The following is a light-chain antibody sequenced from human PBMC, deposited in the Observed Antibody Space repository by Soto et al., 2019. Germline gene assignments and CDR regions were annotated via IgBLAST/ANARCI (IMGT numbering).Light chain of an antibody. CDR3: SSYTSSSTWV. CDR2: EVS. Sequence: QSALTQPASVSGSPGQSITISCTGISSDVGGYNYVSWYQQNPGKAPKLMIYEVSNRPSGVSNRFSGSKSGNTASLTISGLQAEDEADYYCSSYTSSSTWVFGGGTKLTVI. V-gene: IGLV2-14*01. J-gene: IGLJ3*02. CDR1: SSDVGGYNY.